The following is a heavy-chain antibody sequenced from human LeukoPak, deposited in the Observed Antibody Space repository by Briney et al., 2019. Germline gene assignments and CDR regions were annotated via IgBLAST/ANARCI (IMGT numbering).Heavy chain of an antibody. CDR1: GGSISSYY. V-gene: IGHV4-59*01. Sequence: SETLSLTCTVSGGSISSYYWSWIRQPPGKGPEWIGYIYNSGSTNYNPSLKSRVTISVDTSKNQFSLKLNSVTAADTAVYYCARDSYSSSWYGPFDYWGQGTLVTVSS. D-gene: IGHD6-13*01. J-gene: IGHJ4*02. CDR3: ARDSYSSSWYGPFDY. CDR2: IYNSGST.